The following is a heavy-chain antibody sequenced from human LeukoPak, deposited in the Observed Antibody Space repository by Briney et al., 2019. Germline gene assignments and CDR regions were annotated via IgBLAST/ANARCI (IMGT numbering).Heavy chain of an antibody. D-gene: IGHD5-24*01. Sequence: GGSLRLSCTASGFIFSRHAMSWVRQAPGKGLEWVSTTGLNSVNTLCADSVQGRFTISRDNSRNTLDLQIDNLRVDDTAVYYCAKGDDIGKHPIRAFYFDKWGQGTLVTVSS. CDR1: GFIFSRHA. CDR3: AKGDDIGKHPIRAFYFDK. J-gene: IGHJ4*02. V-gene: IGHV3-23*01. CDR2: TGLNSVNT.